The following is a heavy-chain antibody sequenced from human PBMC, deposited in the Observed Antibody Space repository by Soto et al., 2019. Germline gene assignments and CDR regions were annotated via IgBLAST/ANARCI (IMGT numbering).Heavy chain of an antibody. CDR2: KSIGDAKT. CDR3: ARWDGYADL. V-gene: IGHV3-23*01. D-gene: IGHD5-12*01. Sequence: PGGSLRLSCAASGFTFSYYSMAWVRQTPEKGLEWVSGKSIGDAKTFYIDSVRGRFTGSRDSVKNTVDLQMNSLRAEDTALYCCARWDGYADLWGQGTLVTVSS. J-gene: IGHJ4*02. CDR1: GFTFSYYS.